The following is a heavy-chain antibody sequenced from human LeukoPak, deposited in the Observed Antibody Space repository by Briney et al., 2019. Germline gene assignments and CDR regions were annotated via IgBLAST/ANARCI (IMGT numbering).Heavy chain of an antibody. CDR2: IAYDTSNQ. CDR1: GFTFSTYG. D-gene: IGHD1-14*01. J-gene: IGHJ6*02. CDR3: AKGQGQYSPLRNDGMDV. Sequence: PGRSLRLSCAASGFTFSTYGMNWVRQAPGKGLEWVAAIAYDTSNQYYAESVKCRFTISRDNSKNTLYLLMNSLRPEDTAVYYCAKGQGQYSPLRNDGMDVWGQGTTVTVSS. V-gene: IGHV3-30*18.